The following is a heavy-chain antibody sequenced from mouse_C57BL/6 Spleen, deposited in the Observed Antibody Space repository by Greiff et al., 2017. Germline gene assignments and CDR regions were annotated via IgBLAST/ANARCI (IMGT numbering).Heavy chain of an antibody. D-gene: IGHD3-2*02. CDR3: ARLDSSGYGGY. Sequence: VQLQQPGAELVRPGSSVKLSCKASGYTFTSYWMHWVKQRPIQGLEWIGNIDPSDSETHYNQKFKDKATLTVDKSSSTAYMQLSSLTSEDSAVYYCARLDSSGYGGYWGQGTTLTVSS. CDR1: GYTFTSYW. CDR2: IDPSDSET. J-gene: IGHJ2*01. V-gene: IGHV1-52*01.